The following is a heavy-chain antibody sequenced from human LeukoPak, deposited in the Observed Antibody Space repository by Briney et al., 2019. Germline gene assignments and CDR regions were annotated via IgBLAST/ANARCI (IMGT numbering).Heavy chain of an antibody. Sequence: ASVKVSCKASGYTFTSYGISWVRQAPGQGLEWMGIINPSGGSTSYAQKFQGRVTMTRDTSTSTVYMELSSLRSEDTAVYYCARAWTPHKNYYDSSGYSVHFDYWGQGTLVTVSS. CDR1: GYTFTSYG. V-gene: IGHV1-46*01. CDR2: INPSGGST. D-gene: IGHD3-22*01. CDR3: ARAWTPHKNYYDSSGYSVHFDY. J-gene: IGHJ4*02.